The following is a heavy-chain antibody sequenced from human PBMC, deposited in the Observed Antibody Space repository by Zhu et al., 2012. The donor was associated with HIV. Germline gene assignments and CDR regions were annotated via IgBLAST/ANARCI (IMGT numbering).Heavy chain of an antibody. V-gene: IGHV4-39*01. Sequence: QVQLQESGPGLVKPSETLSLTCTVSGGSISSSSYYWGWIRQPPGKGLEWIGSIYYSGSTYYNPSLKSRVTISVDTSKNQFSLKLSSVTAADTAVYYCARIGYSGYDDDYWGQGTLVTVSX. J-gene: IGHJ4*02. D-gene: IGHD5-12*01. CDR3: ARIGYSGYDDDY. CDR1: GGSISSSSYY. CDR2: IYYSGST.